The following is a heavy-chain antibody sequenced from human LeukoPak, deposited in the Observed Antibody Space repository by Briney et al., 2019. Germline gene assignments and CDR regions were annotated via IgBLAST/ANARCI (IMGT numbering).Heavy chain of an antibody. Sequence: GASRQISAEGSGSFFTICWIGCVHPLPERGLEWTEIIYPGDSVTKYSPSFQRLITISANEATSTAYLQCSSLKASDSAMYYCARVRPHDAFDIWGQGTMVTVSS. J-gene: IGHJ3*02. CDR2: IYPGDSVT. CDR3: ARVRPHDAFDI. CDR1: GSFFTICW. V-gene: IGHV5-51*07.